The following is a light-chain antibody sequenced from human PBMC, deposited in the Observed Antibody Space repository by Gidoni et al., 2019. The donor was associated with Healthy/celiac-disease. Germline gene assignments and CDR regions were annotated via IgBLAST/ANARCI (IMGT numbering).Light chain of an antibody. Sequence: MQMTQPPSSLSASVDGRVTITCRASQSISSYLNWYQQKPGKAPKLLIYAASNLQSGVPSRFSGSGSGTDFTLTISSLQPEDFATYYCQQCYSTLYTFGQGTKVEIK. CDR2: AAS. CDR3: QQCYSTLYT. CDR1: QSISSY. J-gene: IGKJ2*01. V-gene: IGKV1-39*01.